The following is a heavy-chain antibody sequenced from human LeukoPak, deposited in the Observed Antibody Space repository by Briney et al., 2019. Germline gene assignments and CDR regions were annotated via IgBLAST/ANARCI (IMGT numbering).Heavy chain of an antibody. CDR2: ISWNSGSI. Sequence: GGSLRLSCAASGFTFDDYAMHWVRQAPGKGLEWVSGISWNSGSIGYADSVKGRFTISRDNAKNSLYLQMNSLRAEDTAVYYCLRGMDVWGQGTTVTVSS. CDR1: GFTFDDYA. V-gene: IGHV3-9*01. CDR3: LRGMDV. J-gene: IGHJ6*02.